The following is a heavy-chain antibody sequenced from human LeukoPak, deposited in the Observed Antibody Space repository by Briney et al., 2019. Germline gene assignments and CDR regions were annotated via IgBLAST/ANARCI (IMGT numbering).Heavy chain of an antibody. J-gene: IGHJ4*02. CDR2: IYTSGST. V-gene: IGHV4-4*07. D-gene: IGHD3-22*01. Sequence: SETLPLTCTVSGGSISSYYWNWIRQPAGKGLEWIGRIYTSGSTNYNPSLKSRVTMSVDTSKNQFSLKLSSVTTADTAVYYCASTYYDSSGYYYYWGQGTLVTVSS. CDR3: ASTYYDSSGYYYY. CDR1: GGSISSYY.